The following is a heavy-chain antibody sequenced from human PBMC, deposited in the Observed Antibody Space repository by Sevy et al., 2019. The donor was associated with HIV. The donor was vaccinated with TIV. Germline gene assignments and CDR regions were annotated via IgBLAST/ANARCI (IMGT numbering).Heavy chain of an antibody. CDR1: GGTFSSYS. D-gene: IGHD2-2*01. Sequence: TSVKVSCKASGGTFSSYSISWVRQAPGQGLEWMGGITRIFGTSNYAQRFQGRVTITAAESTSTDYMELSSLRSEDTAVYYCAFGGGYQLLANYYFAMDVWGQGTTVTVSS. CDR2: ITRIFGTS. V-gene: IGHV1-69*13. CDR3: AFGGGYQLLANYYFAMDV. J-gene: IGHJ6*02.